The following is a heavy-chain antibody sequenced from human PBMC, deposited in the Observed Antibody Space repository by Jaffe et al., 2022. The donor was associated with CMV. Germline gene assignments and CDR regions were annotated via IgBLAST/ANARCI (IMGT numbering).Heavy chain of an antibody. J-gene: IGHJ4*02. V-gene: IGHV3-53*02. D-gene: IGHD3-10*01. CDR3: ARGEVVGSYSAIFDY. CDR2: FYTDGRT. CDR1: GFTVSNTY. Sequence: EVQLVETGGGLVQPGGSLRLSCAASGFTVSNTYMNWVRQAPGKGLEWVSVFYTDGRTFYADSVKGRFTLSRDSSKNTLHLQMNTLRTEDTAVYYCARGEVVGSYSAIFDYWGQGALVTVSS.